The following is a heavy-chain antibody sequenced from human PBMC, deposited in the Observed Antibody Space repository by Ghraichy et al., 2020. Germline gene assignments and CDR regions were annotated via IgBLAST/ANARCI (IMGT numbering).Heavy chain of an antibody. D-gene: IGHD2-15*01. J-gene: IGHJ5*02. CDR2: FDPADGET. V-gene: IGHV1-24*01. CDR3: ATYGDPAGSCSGGGCFSAWFDP. Sequence: ASVKVSYKVSGNSLTEISIHWVRQAPGKGLEWMGGFDPADGETIYAQKFQGRVSMTEDTSTETAYMELSSLRSEDTAVYYCATYGDPAGSCSGGGCFSAWFDPWGQGTLVTVSS. CDR1: GNSLTEIS.